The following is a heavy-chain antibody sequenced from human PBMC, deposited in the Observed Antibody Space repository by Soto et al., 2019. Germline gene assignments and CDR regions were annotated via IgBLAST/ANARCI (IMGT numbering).Heavy chain of an antibody. CDR2: ISSSSSYI. V-gene: IGHV3-21*01. CDR1: GFTFSSYS. CDR3: ARGASKKYYYDSSGYSWFDY. Sequence: GALRLSCAASGFTFSSYSMNWVRQAPGKGLEWVSSISSSSSYIYYADSVKGRFTISRDNAKNSLYLQMNSLRAEDTAVYYCARGASKKYYYDSSGYSWFDYWGQGTLVTVPS. J-gene: IGHJ4*02. D-gene: IGHD3-22*01.